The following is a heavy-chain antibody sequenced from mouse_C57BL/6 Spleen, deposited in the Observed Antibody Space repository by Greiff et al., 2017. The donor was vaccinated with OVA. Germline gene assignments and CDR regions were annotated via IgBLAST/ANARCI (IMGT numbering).Heavy chain of an antibody. CDR1: GYTFTDYY. Sequence: VQLKQSGPELVKPGASVKISCKASGYTFTDYYMNWVKQSHGKSLEWIGDINPNNGGTSYNQKFKGKATLTVDKSSSTAYMELRSLTSEDSAVYYCARGRGYSYAMDYWGQGTSVTVSS. J-gene: IGHJ4*01. CDR3: ARGRGYSYAMDY. CDR2: INPNNGGT. D-gene: IGHD2-3*01. V-gene: IGHV1-26*01.